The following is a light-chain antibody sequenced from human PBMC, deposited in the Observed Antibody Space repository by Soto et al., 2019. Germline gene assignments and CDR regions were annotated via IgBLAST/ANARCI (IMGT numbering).Light chain of an antibody. V-gene: IGKV1-5*01. J-gene: IGKJ1*01. Sequence: DIQMTQSPYTLSASIGDRVTITGRASQSISSYLNWYQQKPGKAPKLLIYAASSLQSGVPSRFSGSGSGAEFTLTISSLQPDDVATYYCLQYNNYPWTFGQGTKVDIK. CDR1: QSISSY. CDR2: AAS. CDR3: LQYNNYPWT.